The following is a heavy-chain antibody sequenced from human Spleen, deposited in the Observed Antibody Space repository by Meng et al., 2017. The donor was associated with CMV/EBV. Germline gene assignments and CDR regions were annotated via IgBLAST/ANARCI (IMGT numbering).Heavy chain of an antibody. D-gene: IGHD2-21*01. CDR2: INQDGSER. V-gene: IGHV3-7*01. CDR3: AAYTDDALDI. Sequence: GESLKISCAVSGFTFSNYWMSWVRQAPGKGPEWVANINQDGSERYYVDSVRGRLTISRDNAKNSLYLQMNSLRAEDTAVYYCAAYTDDALDIWGQGTMVT. J-gene: IGHJ3*02. CDR1: GFTFSNYW.